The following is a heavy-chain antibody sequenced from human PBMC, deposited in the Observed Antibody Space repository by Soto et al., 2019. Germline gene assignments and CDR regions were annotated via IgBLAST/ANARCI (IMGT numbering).Heavy chain of an antibody. CDR3: ARASTTVTTLDY. D-gene: IGHD4-17*01. V-gene: IGHV4-30-2*01. CDR1: GGSISSGGYF. J-gene: IGHJ4*02. CDR2: IYHSGST. Sequence: PSLTCGVSGGSISSGGYFWSWIRQPPGKGLEWIGYIYHSGSTYYNPSLKSRVTISVDRSKNQFSLKLSSVTAADTAVYYCARASTTVTTLDYWGQGTLVTVSS.